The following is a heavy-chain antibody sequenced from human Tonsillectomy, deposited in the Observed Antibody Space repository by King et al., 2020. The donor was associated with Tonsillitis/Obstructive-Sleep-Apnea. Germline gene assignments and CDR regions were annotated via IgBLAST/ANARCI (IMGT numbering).Heavy chain of an antibody. CDR1: GFTFSSYG. V-gene: IGHV3-30*18. Sequence: VQLVESGGGVVQPGRSLRPSCAASGFTFSSYGMHWVRQAPGKGLEWVAVISYDGSNKYYADSVKGRFTISRDNSKNTLYLQMNSLRAEDTAVYYCAKDRPQQQLAGLFDYWGQGTLVTVSS. J-gene: IGHJ4*02. CDR3: AKDRPQQQLAGLFDY. CDR2: ISYDGSNK. D-gene: IGHD6-13*01.